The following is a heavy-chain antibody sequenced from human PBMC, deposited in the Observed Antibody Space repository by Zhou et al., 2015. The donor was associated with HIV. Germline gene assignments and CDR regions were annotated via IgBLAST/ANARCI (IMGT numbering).Heavy chain of an antibody. CDR1: GYTFTDYH. Sequence: QVQLVQSGAELRKPGASVKVSCKASGYTFTDYHIHWVRQAPGQGLEWMGRINPNSGDTKYAQKFQGKFTMTRDTSINTVYMEWSRLTVDDTAVFYCARSEVLLRSLPVDYWGQGTLITVS. CDR2: INPNSGDT. CDR3: ARSEVLLRSLPVDY. D-gene: IGHD1-14*01. J-gene: IGHJ4*02. V-gene: IGHV1-2*06.